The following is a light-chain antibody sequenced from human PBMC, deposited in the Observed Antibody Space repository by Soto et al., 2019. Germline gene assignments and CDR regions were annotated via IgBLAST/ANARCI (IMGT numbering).Light chain of an antibody. CDR1: QSINNW. J-gene: IGKJ1*01. Sequence: DIQMTQSPSTLSASVGDRVTITCRASQSINNWLAWYQQKPGKAPKLLIYKASSLESGVPSRFSGSGSGTEFTLTISSLQPDDFATYYCQQYNTYSWTFGQGTKVDI. CDR3: QQYNTYSWT. V-gene: IGKV1-5*03. CDR2: KAS.